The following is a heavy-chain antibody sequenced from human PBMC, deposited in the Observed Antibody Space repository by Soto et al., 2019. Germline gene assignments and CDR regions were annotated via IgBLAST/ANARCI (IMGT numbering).Heavy chain of an antibody. CDR1: GGTFTNYA. CDR2: IIPVFGTP. V-gene: IGHV1-69*12. J-gene: IGHJ6*02. Sequence: QVQLVQSWAEVKKPGSSLKVSCKASGGTFTNYAFSWVRQAPGQGLEWMGGIIPVFGTPDYAQKFQGRVTITADESTRTASMELSSLRAADTAVYYCARERSVGYCITTTCPNPFYYYAIDVWGQGTPVTVSS. CDR3: ARERSVGYCITTTCPNPFYYYAIDV. D-gene: IGHD2-2*01.